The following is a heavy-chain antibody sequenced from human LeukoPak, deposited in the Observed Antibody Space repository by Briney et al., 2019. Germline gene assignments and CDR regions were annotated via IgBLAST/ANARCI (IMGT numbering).Heavy chain of an antibody. CDR1: GFTFSSYA. V-gene: IGHV3-23*01. CDR3: ASDLSDFLPIVGATQPDY. Sequence: GGSLRLSCAASGFTFSSYAMSWVRQAPGKGLEWVSAISGSGGSTYYADSVKGRFTISRDNSKNTLYLQMNSLRAEDTAVYYCASDLSDFLPIVGATQPDYWGQGTLVTVSS. CDR2: ISGSGGST. J-gene: IGHJ4*02. D-gene: IGHD1-26*01.